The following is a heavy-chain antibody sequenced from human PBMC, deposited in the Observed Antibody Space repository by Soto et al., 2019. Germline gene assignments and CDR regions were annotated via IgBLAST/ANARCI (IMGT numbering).Heavy chain of an antibody. CDR3: ARDASDCSGGSCDSGFLVY. Sequence: QLQLQESGSGLVKPSQTLSLTCAVSGGSISSGGYSWSWIRQPPGKGLEWIGYIYHSGSTYYNPSLKSRVTISVDRSKNQFSLKLSSVTAADTAVYYCARDASDCSGGSCDSGFLVYWGQGTLVTVSS. CDR1: GGSISSGGYS. D-gene: IGHD2-15*01. CDR2: IYHSGST. V-gene: IGHV4-30-2*01. J-gene: IGHJ4*02.